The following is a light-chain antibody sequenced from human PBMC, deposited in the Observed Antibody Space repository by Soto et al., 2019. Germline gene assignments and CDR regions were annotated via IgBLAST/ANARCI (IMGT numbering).Light chain of an antibody. CDR1: QSVDIN. CDR3: QQYGNWPPT. V-gene: IGKV3-15*01. Sequence: EIVLTQSPATLSLSPGERATLSCRASQSVDINLAWYQQKPGQAPRLVIYGASSRATDMPGTFSGSGSGTEFTLTISSLQSEDFAVYYCQQYGNWPPTFGGGTKVDIK. CDR2: GAS. J-gene: IGKJ4*02.